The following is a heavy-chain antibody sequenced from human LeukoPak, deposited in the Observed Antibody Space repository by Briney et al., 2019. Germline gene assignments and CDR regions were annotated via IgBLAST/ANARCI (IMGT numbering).Heavy chain of an antibody. J-gene: IGHJ4*02. CDR3: ARVGSTGWFEAY. D-gene: IGHD6-19*01. CDR1: GYTFTGYH. CDR2: INPRSGDT. V-gene: IGHV1-2*02. Sequence: GASVKVSCKSSGYTFTGYHMHWVRQAPGQGLEWMGWINPRSGDTKYAQKFQGRVSMTGDTATNTAYMELSSLRFDDSAVYYCARVGSTGWFEAYWGQGTLVTVSS.